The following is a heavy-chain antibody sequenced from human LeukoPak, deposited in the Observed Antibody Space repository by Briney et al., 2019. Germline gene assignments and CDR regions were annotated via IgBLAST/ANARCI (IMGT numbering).Heavy chain of an antibody. D-gene: IGHD6-19*01. CDR3: AREGAVAGNFDY. CDR2: IYYSGST. V-gene: IGHV4-59*12. J-gene: IGHJ4*02. CDR1: GGSISGYY. Sequence: SETLSLTCTVSGGSISGYYWSWIRQPPGKGLEWIGYIYYSGSTNYNPSLKSRVTISIDTSKNQFSLELSSVTAADTAVYYCAREGAVAGNFDYWGQGTLVTVSS.